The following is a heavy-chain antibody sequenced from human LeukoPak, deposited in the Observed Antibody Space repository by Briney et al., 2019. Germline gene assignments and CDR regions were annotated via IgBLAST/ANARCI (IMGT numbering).Heavy chain of an antibody. Sequence: GGSLRLSCVASGFTVSSYYVSWVRQSPGKGLEWVSVIYSGGSTYYADSVKGRFTISRDNAKNSLYLQMNSLRAEDTAVYYCARVAWTGVATNFDYWGQGTLVTVSS. J-gene: IGHJ4*02. CDR3: ARVAWTGVATNFDY. D-gene: IGHD5-12*01. CDR2: IYSGGST. V-gene: IGHV3-53*01. CDR1: GFTVSSYY.